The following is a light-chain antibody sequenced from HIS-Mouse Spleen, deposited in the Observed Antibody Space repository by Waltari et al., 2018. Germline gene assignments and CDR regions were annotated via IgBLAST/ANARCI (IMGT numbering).Light chain of an antibody. Sequence: SYELTQQPSVSVSPRQTARITFPGYALPKRYAYWYQQKSGQAPVLVIYEDSTRPSGIPERFSGSSSGTMATLTISGAQMEDEADYYCYSTDSSGNHRGVFGGGTKLTVL. J-gene: IGLJ2*01. CDR3: YSTDSSGNHRGV. CDR2: EDS. CDR1: ALPKRY. V-gene: IGLV3-10*01.